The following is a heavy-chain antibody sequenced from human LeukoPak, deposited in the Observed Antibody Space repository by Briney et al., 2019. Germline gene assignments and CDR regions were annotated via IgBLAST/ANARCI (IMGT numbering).Heavy chain of an antibody. J-gene: IGHJ4*02. CDR2: INPNSGGT. CDR1: GYTFTGYY. D-gene: IGHD3-10*01. CDR3: ARILWFGEPGDY. V-gene: IGHV1-2*02. Sequence: ASVTVSCKASGYTFTGYYMHWVRQAPGQGLEWMGWINPNSGGTNYAQKFQGRVTMTRDTSISTAYMELSRLRSDDTAVYYCARILWFGEPGDYWGQGTLVTVSS.